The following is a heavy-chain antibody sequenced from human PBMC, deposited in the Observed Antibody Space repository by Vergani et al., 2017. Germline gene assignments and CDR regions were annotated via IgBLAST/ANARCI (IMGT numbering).Heavy chain of an antibody. D-gene: IGHD6-19*01. CDR1: GGSISSYY. CDR3: ARVYHSSGWYGLDYFDY. J-gene: IGHJ4*02. V-gene: IGHV4-59*01. CDR2: IYYSGST. Sequence: QVQLQESGPGLVKPSETLSLTCTVSGGSISSYYWSWIRQPPGKGLEWIGYIYYSGSTNYNPSLKRRVTISVDTSKNQFSLKLSSVTAADTAVYYCARVYHSSGWYGLDYFDYWGQGTLVTVSS.